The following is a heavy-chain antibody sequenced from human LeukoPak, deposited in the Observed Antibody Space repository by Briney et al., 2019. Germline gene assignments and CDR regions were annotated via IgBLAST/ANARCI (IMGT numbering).Heavy chain of an antibody. CDR2: INHSGST. V-gene: IGHV4-39*07. J-gene: IGHJ4*02. CDR3: ARTQQQLVGPVDY. CDR1: GGSISSSSYY. D-gene: IGHD6-13*01. Sequence: SETLSLTCTVSGGSISSSSYYWGWIRQPPGKGLEWIGEINHSGSTNYNPSLKSRVTISVDTSKNQFSLKLSSVTAADTAVYYCARTQQQLVGPVDYWGQGTLVTVSS.